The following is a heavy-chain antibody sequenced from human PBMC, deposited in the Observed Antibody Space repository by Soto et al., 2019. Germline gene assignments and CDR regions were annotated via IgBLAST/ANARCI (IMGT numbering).Heavy chain of an antibody. Sequence: PGGSLRLSCAASGFTFSSYAMSWVRQAPGKGLEWVSAISGSGGSTYYADSVKGRFTISRDNSKNTLYLQMNSLRAEDTAVYYCAKDKVQLERRRPNYFDYWGQGTLVTVSS. CDR1: GFTFSSYA. V-gene: IGHV3-23*01. D-gene: IGHD1-1*01. J-gene: IGHJ4*02. CDR3: AKDKVQLERRRPNYFDY. CDR2: ISGSGGST.